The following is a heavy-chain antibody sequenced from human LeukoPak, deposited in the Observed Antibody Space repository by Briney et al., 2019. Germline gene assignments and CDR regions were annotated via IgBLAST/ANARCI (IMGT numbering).Heavy chain of an antibody. J-gene: IGHJ4*02. V-gene: IGHV3-23*01. CDR2: ISGSGGST. CDR3: ATQGGYCSGGSCYRFDY. Sequence: TGGSLRLSCAASGFTFSSYAMSWVRQAPGKGLEWVSAISGSGGSTYYADSVKGRFTIPRDNSKNTLYLQMNSLRAEDTAVYYCATQGGYCSGGSCYRFDYWGQGTLVTVSS. D-gene: IGHD2-15*01. CDR1: GFTFSSYA.